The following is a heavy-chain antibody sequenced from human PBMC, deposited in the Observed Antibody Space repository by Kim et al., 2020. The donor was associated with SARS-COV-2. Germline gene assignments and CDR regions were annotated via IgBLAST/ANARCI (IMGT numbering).Heavy chain of an antibody. D-gene: IGHD4-17*01. CDR3: ARDYGDFYFDY. Sequence: GGSLRLSCAASGIIVSSNYMSWVRQAPGKGLEWVSVIYSGGSTFYADSVKGRFTISRDNSKNTLYFQMNSLRTEDTAVYYCARDYGDFYFDYWGQGTLVTVS. J-gene: IGHJ4*02. V-gene: IGHV3-66*02. CDR2: IYSGGST. CDR1: GIIVSSNY.